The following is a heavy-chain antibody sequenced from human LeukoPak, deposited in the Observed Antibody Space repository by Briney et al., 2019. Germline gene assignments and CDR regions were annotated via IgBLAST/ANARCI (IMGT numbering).Heavy chain of an antibody. D-gene: IGHD3-9*01. CDR3: ARDFDMGITPGDDFDF. Sequence: GGSLRLSCAASGFSFSKYWMHWVRQTPGEGLVWVARIKEDGTYTSYADSVKGRFTISRDNARNTVFLQMSSLRAEDTAVYYCARDFDMGITPGDDFDFRGQGTLVTVSS. V-gene: IGHV3-74*01. CDR1: GFSFSKYW. J-gene: IGHJ4*02. CDR2: IKEDGTYT.